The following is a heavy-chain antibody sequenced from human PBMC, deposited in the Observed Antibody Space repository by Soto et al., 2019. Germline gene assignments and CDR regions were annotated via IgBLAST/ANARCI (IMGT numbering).Heavy chain of an antibody. Sequence: GASVKVSCKASGGTFSSYTISWVRQAPGQGLEWMGRIIPILGMANYAQKFQGRVTITADKSTSTAYMELSSLRSEDTAVYYCARSRAVAAAYNWFDPWGQGTLVTVSS. J-gene: IGHJ5*02. CDR1: GGTFSSYT. CDR2: IIPILGMA. D-gene: IGHD6-13*01. V-gene: IGHV1-69*02. CDR3: ARSRAVAAAYNWFDP.